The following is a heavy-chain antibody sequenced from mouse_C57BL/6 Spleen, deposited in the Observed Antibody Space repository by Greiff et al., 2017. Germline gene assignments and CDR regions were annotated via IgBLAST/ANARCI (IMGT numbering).Heavy chain of an antibody. CDR1: GFNIKDDY. Sequence: EVQLQESGAELVRPGASVKLSCTASGFNIKDDYMHWVKQRPEQGLEWIGWIDPENGDTEYASKFQGKATITADTSSNTAYLQLSSLTSEDTAVYYCTLYDYDRFAYWGQGTLVTVSA. CDR3: TLYDYDRFAY. V-gene: IGHV14-4*01. D-gene: IGHD2-4*01. CDR2: IDPENGDT. J-gene: IGHJ3*01.